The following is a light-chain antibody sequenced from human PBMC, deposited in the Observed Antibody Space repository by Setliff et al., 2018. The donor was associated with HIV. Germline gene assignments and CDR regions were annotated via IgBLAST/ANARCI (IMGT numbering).Light chain of an antibody. J-gene: IGLJ1*01. V-gene: IGLV2-14*03. CDR2: DVI. CDR3: SSYTTSSTLYV. Sequence: QSVLTQPASVSGSPGQSITIPYTGISSDVGGYYSVSWYQQHPGKAPKLMIYDVINRPSGFSNRFSGSRSGNTASLTISGLQVEDEADYYCSSYTTSSTLYVFGPGTKVTVL. CDR1: SSDVGGYYS.